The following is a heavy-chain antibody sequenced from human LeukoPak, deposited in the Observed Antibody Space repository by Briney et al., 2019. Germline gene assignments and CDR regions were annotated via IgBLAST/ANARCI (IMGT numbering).Heavy chain of an antibody. CDR3: ARGDDYSTFDY. CDR2: ISGSRSYI. J-gene: IGHJ4*02. V-gene: IGHV3-21*01. CDR1: GFTFNSYS. D-gene: IGHD4-11*01. Sequence: PGGSLRLSCAASGFTFNSYSMNWVRQAPGKGLEWVSSISGSRSYIYYADSVKGRFTISRDNDKNTVYLQMNSLRAEDTAVYYCARGDDYSTFDYSGQGTLVTVSS.